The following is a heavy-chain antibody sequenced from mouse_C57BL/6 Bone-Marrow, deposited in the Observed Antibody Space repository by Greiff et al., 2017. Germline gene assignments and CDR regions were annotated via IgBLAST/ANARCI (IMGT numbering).Heavy chain of an antibody. CDR1: GFTFSSYA. CDR2: ISRGGGYT. CDR3: TRTGAWDGYFDV. J-gene: IGHJ1*03. V-gene: IGHV5-9-1*02. Sequence: EVKVEESGEGLVKPGASLKLSCAASGFTFSSYAMSWVRQTPEQGLEWVAYISRGGGYTYYADTVKGRFTITTDKAWNTLYLQMSSLKSEDTAMDYCTRTGAWDGYFDVWGTGTTVTVSS. D-gene: IGHD4-1*01.